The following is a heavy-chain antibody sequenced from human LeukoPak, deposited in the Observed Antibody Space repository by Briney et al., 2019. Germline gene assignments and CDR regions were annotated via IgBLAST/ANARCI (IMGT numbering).Heavy chain of an antibody. CDR1: GGTFSSYA. D-gene: IGHD3-10*01. Sequence: SVKVSCKASGGTFSSYAISWVRQAPGQGLEWMGRIIPIFGTANYAQKFQGRVTIITDESTSTAYMELSSLISEDTAVYYCAIYYYGSGSYVDYWGQGALVTVSS. CDR3: AIYYYGSGSYVDY. J-gene: IGHJ4*02. CDR2: IIPIFGTA. V-gene: IGHV1-69*05.